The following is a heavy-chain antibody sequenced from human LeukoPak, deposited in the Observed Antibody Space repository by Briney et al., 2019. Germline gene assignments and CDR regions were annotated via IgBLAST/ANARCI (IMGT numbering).Heavy chain of an antibody. CDR3: ARDSSGYCNFDY. J-gene: IGHJ4*02. D-gene: IGHD3-22*01. Sequence: SQTLSLTCTVSGGSVSSGGYYWSWIRQHPGKGLEWIGYIYYSGSTYYNPSLKSRVTISADTSKNQFSLKLSSVTAADTAVYYCARDSSGYCNFDYWGQGTLVTVSS. V-gene: IGHV4-31*03. CDR1: GGSVSSGGYY. CDR2: IYYSGST.